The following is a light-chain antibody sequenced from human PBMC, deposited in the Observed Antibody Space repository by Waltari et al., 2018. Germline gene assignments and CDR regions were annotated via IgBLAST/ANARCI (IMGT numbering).Light chain of an antibody. CDR2: KVN. J-gene: IGLJ3*02. CDR1: SSDVGFYDF. CDR3: SSYTRRSYWV. Sequence: QSALTQPASVSGSPGQSITISCTGTSSDVGFYDFVSWFQQTPGKAPKVMIYKVNNRPSGVSNRFSGSKSANTAFLTISGLQAEDEADYYCSSYTRRSYWVFGGGTQLTVL. V-gene: IGLV2-14*01.